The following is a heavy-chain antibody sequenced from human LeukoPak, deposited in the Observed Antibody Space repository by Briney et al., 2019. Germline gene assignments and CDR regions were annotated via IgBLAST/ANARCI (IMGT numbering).Heavy chain of an antibody. D-gene: IGHD6-19*01. CDR2: IYYSGST. CDR3: ARGDSSGWPFDY. V-gene: IGHV4-39*01. CDR1: GGSISSYY. J-gene: IGHJ4*02. Sequence: SETLSLTCTVSGGSISSYYWSWIRQPPGKGLEWIGSIYYSGSTYYNPSLKSRVTISVDTSKNQFSLKLSSVTAADTAVYYCARGDSSGWPFDYWGQGTLVTVSS.